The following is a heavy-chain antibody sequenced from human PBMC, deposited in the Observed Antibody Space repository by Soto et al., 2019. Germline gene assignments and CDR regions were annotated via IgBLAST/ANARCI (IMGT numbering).Heavy chain of an antibody. J-gene: IGHJ5*02. D-gene: IGHD5-12*01. CDR3: ARLRGYSGYDPPSGFDP. CDR2: IYYSGST. V-gene: IGHV4-31*03. Sequence: PSETLSLTCTVSGGSISSGGYYWSWIRQHPGKGLEWIGYIYYSGSTYYNPSLKSRVTISVDTSKNQFSLKLSSVTAADTAVYYCARLRGYSGYDPPSGFDPWGQGTLVTVSS. CDR1: GGSISSGGYY.